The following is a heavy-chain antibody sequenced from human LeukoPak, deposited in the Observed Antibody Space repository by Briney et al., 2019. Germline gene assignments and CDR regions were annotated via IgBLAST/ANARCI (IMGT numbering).Heavy chain of an antibody. V-gene: IGHV1-18*01. CDR3: ARVRLVWGMETFDL. CDR2: TSGYNTYT. CDR1: NNTLSNNG. J-gene: IGHJ3*01. D-gene: IGHD3-16*01. Sequence: GASVKVSCKASNNTLSNNGITWVRQAPGQGLEWMGWTSGYNTYTTYAQKFQDRVTMTKDTSTSTAYMEMWSLRSDDTAIYYCARVRLVWGMETFDLWGQGTMVIVSS.